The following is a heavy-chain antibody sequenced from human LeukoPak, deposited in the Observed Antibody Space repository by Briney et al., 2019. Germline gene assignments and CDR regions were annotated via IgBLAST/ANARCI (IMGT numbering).Heavy chain of an antibody. CDR1: GFTFSSYS. CDR2: ISSSSSYI. CDR3: ANYYDSSGLRY. V-gene: IGHV3-21*01. D-gene: IGHD3-22*01. J-gene: IGHJ4*02. Sequence: GGSLRLSCAASGFTFSSYSMNWVRQAPGKGLEWVSSISSSSSYIYSADSVKGRFTISRDNAKNSLYLQMNSLRAEDTAVYYCANYYDSSGLRYWGQGTLVTVSS.